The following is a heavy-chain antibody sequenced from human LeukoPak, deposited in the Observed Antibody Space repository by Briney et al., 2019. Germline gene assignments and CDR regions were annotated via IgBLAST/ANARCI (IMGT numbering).Heavy chain of an antibody. V-gene: IGHV5-51*01. J-gene: IGHJ4*02. CDR3: ARQGYYYDSLGYFFDY. CDR2: IYPGDSDT. CDR1: GYSFTTYG. Sequence: GESPKLSGKGSGYSFTTYGIAWAGQLPGKGLDWMEIIYPGDSDTRYSPSFQGQVTISADESISTAYLQWSSLKASDTAMYYCARQGYYYDSLGYFFDYWGQGTLVTVSS. D-gene: IGHD3-22*01.